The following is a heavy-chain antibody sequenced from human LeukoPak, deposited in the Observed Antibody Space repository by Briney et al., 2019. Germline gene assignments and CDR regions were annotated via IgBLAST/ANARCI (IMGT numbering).Heavy chain of an antibody. CDR1: GGSISSYY. D-gene: IGHD3-16*01. Sequence: PSETLSLTCTVSGGSISSYYWSWIRQPAGKGLEWIGRIYTSGSTNYNPSFKSRVTMSVDTSKNQCTLKLSSVTAADTAVYYCARVGDYALKDWGQGTLVTVSS. CDR3: ARVGDYALKD. V-gene: IGHV4-4*07. J-gene: IGHJ4*02. CDR2: IYTSGST.